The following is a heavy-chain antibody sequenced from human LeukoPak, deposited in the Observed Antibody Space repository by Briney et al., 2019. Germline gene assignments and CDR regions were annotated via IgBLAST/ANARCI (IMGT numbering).Heavy chain of an antibody. Sequence: GGSLRLSCAASGFTFRSYNMDWVSHAPGAGLEWVSYIDSSRRYIYQADSVKGRFTIPREYAKSSVFLQMNSLRAEDTAVYHCARAGGHCTSTSCPPPDYWGQGTLVTVSS. CDR3: ARAGGHCTSTSCPPPDY. J-gene: IGHJ4*02. V-gene: IGHV3-21*01. D-gene: IGHD2-2*01. CDR2: IDSSRRYI. CDR1: GFTFRSYN.